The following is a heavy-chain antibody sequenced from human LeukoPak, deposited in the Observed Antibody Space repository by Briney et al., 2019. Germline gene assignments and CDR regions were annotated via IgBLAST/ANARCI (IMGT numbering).Heavy chain of an antibody. CDR3: AELGITMIGGV. Sequence: GGSLRLSCAASGFTFSDYYMSWIRQAPGKGLEWVSYISSNRNTIYYADSVKGRFTISRDNAKNSLYLQMNSLRAEDTAVYYCAELGITMIGGVWGKGTTVTVSS. CDR2: ISSNRNTI. J-gene: IGHJ6*04. CDR1: GFTFSDYY. D-gene: IGHD3-10*02. V-gene: IGHV3-11*04.